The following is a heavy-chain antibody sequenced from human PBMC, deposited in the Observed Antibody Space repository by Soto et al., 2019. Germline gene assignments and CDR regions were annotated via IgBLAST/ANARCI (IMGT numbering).Heavy chain of an antibody. J-gene: IGHJ3*01. CDR2: IYYTGIP. CDR1: GGSISSGDYY. V-gene: IGHV4-30-4*01. Sequence: QVQLQESGPGLVKPSETLSLTCAVSGGSISSGDYYWSWIRQPPGKGLEWIGYIYYTGIPYHNPSLKRPLSLSIGTSKTQFSINLKSVTAAATAVYYSARITLPCERTSCIPDAFDVWGQGKVVTVSS. D-gene: IGHD2-2*01. CDR3: ARITLPCERTSCIPDAFDV.